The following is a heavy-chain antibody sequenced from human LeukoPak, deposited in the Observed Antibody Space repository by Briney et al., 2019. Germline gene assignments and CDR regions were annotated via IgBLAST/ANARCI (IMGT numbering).Heavy chain of an antibody. Sequence: SETLSPTCTVSGGSISSYYWSWIRQPPGKGLEWIGYIYYSGSTNYNPSLKSRVTISVDTSKNQFSLKLSSVTAADTAVYYRARGEHYYYYGMDVWGQGTTVTVSS. V-gene: IGHV4-59*08. J-gene: IGHJ6*02. CDR3: ARGEHYYYYGMDV. CDR2: IYYSGST. CDR1: GGSISSYY.